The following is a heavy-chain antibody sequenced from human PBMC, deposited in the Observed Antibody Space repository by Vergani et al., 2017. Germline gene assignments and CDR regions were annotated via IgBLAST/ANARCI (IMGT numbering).Heavy chain of an antibody. Sequence: QVQLQQWGAGLLKPSETLSLTCAVYGGSFSGYYWSWIRQPPGKGLEWIGEINHCGSTNYNPSLKSRVTISVDTSKNQFSLKLSSVTAADTAVYYCARGVSNSDIVVVVAATAPFDYWGQGTLVTVSS. V-gene: IGHV4-34*01. CDR1: GGSFSGYY. CDR2: INHCGST. J-gene: IGHJ4*02. CDR3: ARGVSNSDIVVVVAATAPFDY. D-gene: IGHD2-15*01.